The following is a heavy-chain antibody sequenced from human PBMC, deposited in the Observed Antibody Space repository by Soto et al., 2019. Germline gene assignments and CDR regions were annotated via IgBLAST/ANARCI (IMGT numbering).Heavy chain of an antibody. CDR1: GFTFSSYA. D-gene: IGHD6-19*01. CDR2: ISGSGGST. CDR3: ARRSSGWYFDY. J-gene: IGHJ4*02. V-gene: IGHV3-23*01. Sequence: EVQLLESGGGLVQPGGSLRLSCAASGFTFSSYAMSLVRQAPGKGLEWVSAISGSGGSTDYADSVKGRFTISRDNSKNTLYLPMNSLRAEDTAVYYCARRSSGWYFDYWGQGTLVTVSS.